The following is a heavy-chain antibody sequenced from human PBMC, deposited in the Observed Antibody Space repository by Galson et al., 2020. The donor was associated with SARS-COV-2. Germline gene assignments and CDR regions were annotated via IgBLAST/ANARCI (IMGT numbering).Heavy chain of an antibody. Sequence: ETSETLSLTCPVSRGSITGHSCSWVRRFPARGRGWIRLFPVTGTTNSNPTLRSRVTMSVYTPKNQLSLKVKSVAAADTAEYFCAKLVEGARNSWDNWGRGTLGAVS. CDR2: FPVTGTT. D-gene: IGHD1-7*01. J-gene: IGHJ4*02. CDR1: RGSITGHS. V-gene: IGHV4-59*08. CDR3: AKLVEGARNSWDN.